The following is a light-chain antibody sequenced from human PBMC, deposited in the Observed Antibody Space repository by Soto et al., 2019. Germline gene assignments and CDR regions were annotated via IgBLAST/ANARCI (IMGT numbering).Light chain of an antibody. J-gene: IGKJ1*01. Sequence: EIAMTQSPATLSLSPGERGTLSCRASQSVSSNLAWYQQKPGQAPRLLIYAASARATGIPARFSGSGSGTDFTLTISRLEPEDFAVYYCQQHGSSPQTFGQGTKVDIK. CDR3: QQHGSSPQT. CDR2: AAS. CDR1: QSVSSN. V-gene: IGKV3-20*01.